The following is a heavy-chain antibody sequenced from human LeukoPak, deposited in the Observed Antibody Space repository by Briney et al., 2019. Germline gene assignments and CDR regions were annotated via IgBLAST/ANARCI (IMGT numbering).Heavy chain of an antibody. CDR3: AGGGSYYDY. CDR1: GGSFSGYY. CDR2: INHSGST. D-gene: IGHD1-26*01. J-gene: IGHJ4*02. V-gene: IGHV4-34*01. Sequence: MASETLSLTCAVYGGSFSGYYWSWIRQPPGKGLEWIGEINHSGSTNYNPSLKSRATISVDTSKNQFSLKLSSVTAADTAVYYCAGGGSYYDYWGQGTLVTVSS.